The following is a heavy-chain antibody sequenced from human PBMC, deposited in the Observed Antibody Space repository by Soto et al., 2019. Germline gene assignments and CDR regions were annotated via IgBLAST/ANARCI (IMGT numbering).Heavy chain of an antibody. CDR3: AKEAGAAAGSRF. CDR2: IIPIFGTP. CDR1: GGSFSTYG. D-gene: IGHD6-13*01. J-gene: IGHJ4*02. V-gene: IGHV1-69*06. Sequence: QVQLVQSGAEVKRPGSSVKVSCEASGGSFSTYGIGWVRQAPGQGLEWMGGIIPIFGTPNYAQKFQGRLTITADTSASTTYMELSNLTSEDTAVYYCAKEAGAAAGSRFWGQGTLVTVSS.